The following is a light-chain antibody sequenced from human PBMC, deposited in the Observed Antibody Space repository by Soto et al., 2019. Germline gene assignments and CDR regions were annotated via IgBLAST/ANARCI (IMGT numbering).Light chain of an antibody. V-gene: IGKV1-5*01. Sequence: DIQLTQSPSSLSSSVLERITITCRASQSISNWLAWYQQKPGKAPKLLIYDVSSLESGVPSRFSGSGSGTEFTLTISSLQPDDFATYYCQQYNSYWTFGQGTKVDIK. CDR1: QSISNW. CDR3: QQYNSYWT. J-gene: IGKJ1*01. CDR2: DVS.